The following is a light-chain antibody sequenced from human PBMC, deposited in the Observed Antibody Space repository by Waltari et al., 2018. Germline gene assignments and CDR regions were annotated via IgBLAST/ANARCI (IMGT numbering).Light chain of an antibody. Sequence: DIVMTQSPDSLAVSLGERATINCKSSQSVLYSSNNKNYLSLYQQKPGQPPKLLIYWASTRESGVPDRFSGSWSGTDFTLTISSLQAEDVAVYYCQQYYSALTFGGGTNVEIK. CDR2: WAS. J-gene: IGKJ4*01. CDR3: QQYYSALT. CDR1: QSVLYSSNNKNY. V-gene: IGKV4-1*01.